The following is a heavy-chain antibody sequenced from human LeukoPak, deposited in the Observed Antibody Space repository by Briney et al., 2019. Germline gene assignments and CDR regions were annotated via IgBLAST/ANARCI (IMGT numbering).Heavy chain of an antibody. CDR2: FDPEDGET. CDR3: ATVGSGSYYAPDY. Sequence: ASVKVSCKVSGYTLTELSMHWVRQAPGKGLEWMGGFDPEDGETIYAQKFQGRVTMTEDTSTDTAYMELSSLRSEDTAVYYSATVGSGSYYAPDYWGQGTLVTVSS. J-gene: IGHJ4*02. CDR1: GYTLTELS. V-gene: IGHV1-24*01. D-gene: IGHD1-26*01.